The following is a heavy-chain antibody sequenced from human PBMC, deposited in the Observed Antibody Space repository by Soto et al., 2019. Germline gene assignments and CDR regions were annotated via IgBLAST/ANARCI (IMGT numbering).Heavy chain of an antibody. CDR1: GFTFSRYA. D-gene: IGHD3-3*01. V-gene: IGHV3-23*01. CDR3: AKDAITVYGVVIPRGQYYGMDV. J-gene: IGHJ6*02. CDR2: ISGGGTST. Sequence: EVQLLESGGDWVQPGGSLRLSCAAYGFTFSRYAMSWVRQAPGKGLEWVSVISGGGTSTYYADSVKGRFAISRDNSKNTVHLQMNSLRAEDTAVYYCAKDAITVYGVVIPRGQYYGMDVWGQGTTVTFS.